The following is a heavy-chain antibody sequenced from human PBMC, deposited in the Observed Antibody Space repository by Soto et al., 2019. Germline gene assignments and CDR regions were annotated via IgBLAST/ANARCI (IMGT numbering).Heavy chain of an antibody. CDR1: GYTFTSYY. D-gene: IGHD3-3*01. CDR3: ARAKNFWSGYYSAGWFDP. Sequence: ASVKVSCKASGYTFTSYYMHRVRQAPGQGLEWMGIINPSGGSTSYAQKFQGRVTMTRDTSTSTVYMELSSLRSEDTAVYYCARAKNFWSGYYSAGWFDPWGQGTLVTVSS. V-gene: IGHV1-46*01. CDR2: INPSGGST. J-gene: IGHJ5*02.